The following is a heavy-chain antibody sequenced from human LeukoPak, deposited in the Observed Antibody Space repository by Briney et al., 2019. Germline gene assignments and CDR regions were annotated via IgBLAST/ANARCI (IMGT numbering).Heavy chain of an antibody. CDR1: GFNVSTNY. J-gene: IGHJ4*02. V-gene: IGHV3-23*01. CDR2: ISGSGGST. D-gene: IGHD5-18*01. CDR3: AKDSVDTADY. Sequence: PGGSLRLSCAASGFNVSTNYMTWVRQAPGKGLEWVSAISGSGGSTYYADSVKGRFTISRDNSKNTLYLQMNSLRAEDTAVYYCAKDSVDTADYWGQGTLVTVSS.